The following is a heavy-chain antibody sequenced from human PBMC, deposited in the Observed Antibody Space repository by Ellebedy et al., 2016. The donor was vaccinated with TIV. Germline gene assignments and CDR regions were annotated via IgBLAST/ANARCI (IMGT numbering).Heavy chain of an antibody. J-gene: IGHJ4*02. Sequence: GESLKISXAASGFTFSSYSMNWVRQAPGKGLEWVSSISSSSSYIYYADSVKGRFTISRDNAKNSLYLQMNSLRAEDTAVYYCARDQRFMGGYSYGSHDYWGQGTLVTVSS. D-gene: IGHD5-18*01. CDR2: ISSSSSYI. CDR1: GFTFSSYS. V-gene: IGHV3-21*01. CDR3: ARDQRFMGGYSYGSHDY.